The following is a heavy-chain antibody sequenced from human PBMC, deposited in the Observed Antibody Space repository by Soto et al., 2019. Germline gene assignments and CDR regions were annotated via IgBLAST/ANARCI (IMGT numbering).Heavy chain of an antibody. J-gene: IGHJ6*03. CDR1: GYSFTSYW. Sequence: GESLKISCKGSGYSFTSYWIAWVRQMPGKGLEWMGIIYPGDSNTIYSPSFQGQVTISADKSISTAYLQWSSLKASDTAMYYCARHLQGYDMKYYYYMDVWGKGTTVTVSS. D-gene: IGHD3-9*01. CDR3: ARHLQGYDMKYYYYMDV. CDR2: IYPGDSNT. V-gene: IGHV5-51*01.